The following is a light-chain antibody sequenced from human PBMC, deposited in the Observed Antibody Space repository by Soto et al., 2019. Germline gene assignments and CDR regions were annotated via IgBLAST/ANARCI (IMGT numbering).Light chain of an antibody. V-gene: IGLV2-14*03. CDR1: SSDVGGYNY. J-gene: IGLJ1*01. CDR2: DVT. CDR3: SSYTTSNTRQIV. Sequence: QSVLAQPASGSGDPGQAITISCTGTSSDVGGYNYVSWYQHHPGKAPKLIIYDVTNRPSGVSNPFSGSKSGNTASLTISGLQPEDEADYYCSSYTTSNTRQIVFGTGTKVTVL.